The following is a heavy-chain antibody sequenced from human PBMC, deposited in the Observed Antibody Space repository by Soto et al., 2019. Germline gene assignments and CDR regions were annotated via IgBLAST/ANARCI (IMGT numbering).Heavy chain of an antibody. CDR1: GGSISSYY. J-gene: IGHJ4*02. Sequence: SETLSLTCTVSGGSISSYYLSWIRQPPGKGLEWIGYIYYSGSTNYNPSLKSRVTISVDTSKNQFSLKLSSVTAADTAVYYCARATRKIYCSGGSCTGSDYFDYWGQGTLVTVSS. CDR2: IYYSGST. D-gene: IGHD2-15*01. CDR3: ARATRKIYCSGGSCTGSDYFDY. V-gene: IGHV4-59*01.